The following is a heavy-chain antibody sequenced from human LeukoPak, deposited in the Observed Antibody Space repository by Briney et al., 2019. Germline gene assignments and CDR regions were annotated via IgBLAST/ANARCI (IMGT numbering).Heavy chain of an antibody. Sequence: WASVKVSCKVSGYTLTELSMHWVRQAPGKGLEWMGGFDPEDGETIYAQKFQGSVTMTEDTSTDTAYMELSSLRSDDTAVYFCARDGPRLRYFGYLPFDIWGQGTMVTVSS. V-gene: IGHV1-24*01. J-gene: IGHJ3*02. CDR1: GYTLTELS. CDR2: FDPEDGET. CDR3: ARDGPRLRYFGYLPFDI. D-gene: IGHD3-9*01.